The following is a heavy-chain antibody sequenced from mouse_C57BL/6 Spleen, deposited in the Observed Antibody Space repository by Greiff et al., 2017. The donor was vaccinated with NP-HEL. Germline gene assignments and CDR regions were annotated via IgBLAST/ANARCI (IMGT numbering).Heavy chain of an antibody. CDR1: GFTFSSYT. CDR3: AREGLYGNYDY. D-gene: IGHD2-1*01. J-gene: IGHJ2*01. V-gene: IGHV5-9*01. CDR2: ISGGGGNT. Sequence: EVKLVESGGGLVKPGGSLKLSCAASGFTFSSYTMSWVRQTPEKRLEWVATISGGGGNTYYPDSVKGRFTISRDNAKNTLYLQMSSLRSEDTALYYCAREGLYGNYDYWGQGTTLTVSS.